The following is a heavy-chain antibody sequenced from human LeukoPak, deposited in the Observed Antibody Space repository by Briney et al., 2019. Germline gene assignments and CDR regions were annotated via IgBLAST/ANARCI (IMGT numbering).Heavy chain of an antibody. J-gene: IGHJ4*02. CDR1: GFTFSDYY. D-gene: IGHD3-10*01. CDR3: AKDSGDYNYFDY. Sequence: PGGSLRLSCAASGFTFSDYYMSWVRQAPGKGLEWVSAISGSGGSTYYADSVKGRFTISRDNSKNTLYLQMDSLRAEDTAVYYCAKDSGDYNYFDYWGQGTLVTVSS. V-gene: IGHV3-23*01. CDR2: ISGSGGST.